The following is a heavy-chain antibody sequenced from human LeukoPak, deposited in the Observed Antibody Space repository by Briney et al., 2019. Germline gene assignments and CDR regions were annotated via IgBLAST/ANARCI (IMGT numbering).Heavy chain of an antibody. CDR3: ARDRFPYYYDSSGYFDY. V-gene: IGHV1-69*05. Sequence: ASVKVSCKASGGTFSSYAISWVRQAPGQGLEWMGGIIPIFGTANYAQKFQGRVTITTDESTSTAYMELSSLRSEDTAVYYCARDRFPYYYDSSGYFDYWGQGTLVTVS. D-gene: IGHD3-22*01. CDR1: GGTFSSYA. J-gene: IGHJ4*02. CDR2: IIPIFGTA.